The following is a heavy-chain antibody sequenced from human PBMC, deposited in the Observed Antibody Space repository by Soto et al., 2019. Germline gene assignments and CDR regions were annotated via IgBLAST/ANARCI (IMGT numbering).Heavy chain of an antibody. CDR3: AKDYYYDSSGYLGPFDY. CDR1: GFTFSSYA. CDR2: ISGSGGST. D-gene: IGHD3-22*01. J-gene: IGHJ4*02. Sequence: GGSLRLSCAASGFTFSSYAMSWVRQAPGKGLEWVSAISGSGGSTYYADSVKGRFTISRDNSRNTLYLQMNGLRAEDTAVYYCAKDYYYDSSGYLGPFDYWGQGTLVTVSS. V-gene: IGHV3-23*01.